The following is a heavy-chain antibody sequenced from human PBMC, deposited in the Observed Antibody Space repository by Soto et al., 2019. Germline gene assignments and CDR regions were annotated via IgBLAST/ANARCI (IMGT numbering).Heavy chain of an antibody. Sequence: QVQLVQSGAEVKKPGSSVKVSCKASGGTFSSYTISWVRQAPGQGLEWMGRIIPVLGIINYAQKFQGRITXTXDXPTRTAYMELSSLKSEDTAIYYCARDLADTSMVSGYWGQGTLVTVSS. CDR3: ARDLADTSMVSGY. CDR1: GGTFSSYT. CDR2: IIPVLGII. V-gene: IGHV1-69*08. J-gene: IGHJ4*02. D-gene: IGHD5-18*01.